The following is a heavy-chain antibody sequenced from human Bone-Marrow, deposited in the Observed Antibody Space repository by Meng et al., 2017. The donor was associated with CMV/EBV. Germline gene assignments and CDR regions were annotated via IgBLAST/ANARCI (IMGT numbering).Heavy chain of an antibody. CDR1: GFTFSSYA. J-gene: IGHJ4*02. V-gene: IGHV3-64*02. Sequence: GGSLRLSCAASGFTFSSYAMYWVRQAPGKGLEYVSAISSNGGSTYYADSVKGRFTLSRDNSKNTLYLQMGSLRAEDMAVYYCARDRMYYFDYWGQGTLVTVSS. CDR2: ISSNGGST. CDR3: ARDRMYYFDY.